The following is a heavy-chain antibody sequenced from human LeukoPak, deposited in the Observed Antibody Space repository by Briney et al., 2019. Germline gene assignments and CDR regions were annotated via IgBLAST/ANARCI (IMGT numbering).Heavy chain of an antibody. D-gene: IGHD7-27*01. CDR2: MSPNNGDA. CDR3: ARNPPRTGDFNS. Sequence: ASVKVSCKTSGYTFTNYDINWVRQATGQGLEWLGWMSPNNGDAGYAQKFQGRVTMTRDTPTNTAYMELSALTSEDTAVYYCARNPPRTGDFNSWGQGALVTVSS. J-gene: IGHJ4*02. V-gene: IGHV1-8*01. CDR1: GYTFTNYD.